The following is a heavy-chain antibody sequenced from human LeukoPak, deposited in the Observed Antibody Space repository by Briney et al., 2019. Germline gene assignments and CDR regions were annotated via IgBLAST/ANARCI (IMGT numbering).Heavy chain of an antibody. CDR1: GYTFTSYG. J-gene: IGHJ4*02. Sequence: ASVKVSCKASGYTFTSYGISWVRQAPGQGLEWMGWISAYNGNTNYAQKLQGRVTMTTDTSTSTAYMELRSLRSDDTAVYYCASRLRYSSSWSTNDYWGQGTLVTVSS. CDR2: ISAYNGNT. D-gene: IGHD6-13*01. CDR3: ASRLRYSSSWSTNDY. V-gene: IGHV1-18*01.